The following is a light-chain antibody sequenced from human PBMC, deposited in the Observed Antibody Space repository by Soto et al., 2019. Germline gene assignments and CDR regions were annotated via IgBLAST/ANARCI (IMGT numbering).Light chain of an antibody. CDR2: EVT. Sequence: QSALTQRASVSGSPGQSITISCTGTSSDVGGYHYVSWYQQHPGKAPKLMIYEVTNRPTGVSNRFSASKSGNTASLTISGLQAEDEAHYYCSSYTTTYTVVFGGGTKLTVL. CDR1: SSDVGGYHY. CDR3: SSYTTTYTVV. V-gene: IGLV2-14*01. J-gene: IGLJ2*01.